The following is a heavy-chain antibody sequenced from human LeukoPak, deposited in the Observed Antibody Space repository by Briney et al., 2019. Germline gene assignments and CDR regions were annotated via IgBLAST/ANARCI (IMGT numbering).Heavy chain of an antibody. CDR1: GYTFTDSY. J-gene: IGHJ5*02. CDR3: ARANMVRGVGLFFDRNWFDP. CDR2: INPNSGDP. V-gene: IGHV1-2*06. D-gene: IGHD3-10*01. Sequence: GASVKVSCKTSGYTFTDSYIHWVRQAPGQGLEWMGRINPNSGDPNYPQKFQGRVTMTRDTSISTAYMEMSGLRSDDTAVYYCARANMVRGVGLFFDRNWFDPWGQGTLVTVSS.